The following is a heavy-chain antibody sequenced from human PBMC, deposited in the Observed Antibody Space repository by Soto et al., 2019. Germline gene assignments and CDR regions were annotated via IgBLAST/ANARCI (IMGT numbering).Heavy chain of an antibody. CDR2: IYYSGST. CDR3: ARVRRLGAYYYYGMDV. V-gene: IGHV4-31*03. CDR1: GGSISSGGYY. D-gene: IGHD3-16*01. Sequence: QVQLQESGPGLVKPSQTLSLTCTVSGGSISSGGYYWSWIRQHPGKGLEWIGYIYYSGSTYYNPSLKSRVTISVDTSKNQFSLKLSSVTAADTAVYYCARVRRLGAYYYYGMDVWGQGTTVTVSS. J-gene: IGHJ6*02.